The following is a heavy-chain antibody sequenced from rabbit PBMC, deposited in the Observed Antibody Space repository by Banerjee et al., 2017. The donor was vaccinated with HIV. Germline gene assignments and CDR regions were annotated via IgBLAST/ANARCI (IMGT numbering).Heavy chain of an antibody. V-gene: IGHV1S47*01. J-gene: IGHJ2*01. Sequence: QEQLVESGGGLVTLGGSLALTCKASGIDFSSYGINWVRQAPGKGLEWIAYIYPDYGSAYYASWVISRFTITSNTNQNTVTLQMTSLTAADTATYFCARGYNYDDRGDWDGFDPWGQGTLVTVS. D-gene: IGHD2-1*01. CDR3: ARGYNYDDRGDWDGFDP. CDR1: GIDFSSYG. CDR2: IYPDYGSA.